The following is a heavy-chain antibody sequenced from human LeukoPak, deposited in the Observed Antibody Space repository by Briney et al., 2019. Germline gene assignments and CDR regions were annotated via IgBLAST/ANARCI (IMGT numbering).Heavy chain of an antibody. Sequence: SETLSLTCTVSGGSISSYYWSWIRQTPGKGLEWIGYIYYSGSTKYNPSLKSRVTISVDTSKNQFSLKLSSVTAADTAVYYCARDLGGNWNYYYYYMDVWGKGTTVTVSS. CDR2: IYYSGST. V-gene: IGHV4-59*01. CDR3: ARDLGGNWNYYYYYMDV. CDR1: GGSISSYY. J-gene: IGHJ6*03. D-gene: IGHD1-1*01.